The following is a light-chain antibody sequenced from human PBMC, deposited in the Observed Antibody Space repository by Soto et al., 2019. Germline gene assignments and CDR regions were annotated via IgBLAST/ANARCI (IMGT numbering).Light chain of an antibody. CDR3: QAWDSSTAHV. CDR2: QDS. Sequence: SYELTQPPSVSVSPGQTASITCSGDKLGDKYACWYQQKPGQSPVLVIYQDSKRPSGIPERFSGSNSGNTATLTISGTQAMDEADYYCQAWDSSTAHVFGTGTNLTVL. V-gene: IGLV3-1*01. J-gene: IGLJ1*01. CDR1: KLGDKY.